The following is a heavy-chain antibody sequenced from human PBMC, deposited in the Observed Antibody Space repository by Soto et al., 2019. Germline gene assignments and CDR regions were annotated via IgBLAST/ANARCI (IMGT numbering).Heavy chain of an antibody. Sequence: ASVKVSCKASGYTFTSYGISWVRQAPGQGLEWMGWISAYNGNTNYAQKLQGRVTMTTDTSTSTAYMELRSLRSDDTAVYYCARTAEGYCSGGSCSFDGPHWFDPWGQGTLVTVSS. D-gene: IGHD2-15*01. V-gene: IGHV1-18*01. CDR3: ARTAEGYCSGGSCSFDGPHWFDP. J-gene: IGHJ5*02. CDR2: ISAYNGNT. CDR1: GYTFTSYG.